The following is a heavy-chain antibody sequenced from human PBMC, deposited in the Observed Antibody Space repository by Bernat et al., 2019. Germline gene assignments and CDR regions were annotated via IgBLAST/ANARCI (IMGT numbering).Heavy chain of an antibody. Sequence: QVQLVQSGAEVKKPGSSVKVSCKASGGTFSSYAISWVRQAPGQGLEWMGGIIPIFGTANYAQKFQGRVAIPWDASAGTAYMELSSLRSEDTAVYYCARSTVGATGGDYYYGMDVWGQGTTVTVSS. J-gene: IGHJ6*02. V-gene: IGHV1-69*01. CDR2: IIPIFGTA. CDR3: ARSTVGATGGDYYYGMDV. D-gene: IGHD1-26*01. CDR1: GGTFSSYA.